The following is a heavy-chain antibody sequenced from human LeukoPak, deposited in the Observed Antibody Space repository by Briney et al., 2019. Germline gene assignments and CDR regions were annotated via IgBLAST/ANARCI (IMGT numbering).Heavy chain of an antibody. J-gene: IGHJ4*02. CDR2: ISGSGDTT. D-gene: IGHD3-10*01. CDR3: AKDIWSGELLWGFDY. CDR1: GFTFSSYE. Sequence: GGSLRLSCAASGFTFSSYEMNWVRQAPGKGLEWVSAISGSGDTTYYADSVKGRFTISRDNSENTLYLRMNSLRAEDTAVYYCAKDIWSGELLWGFDYWGQGTLVIVSS. V-gene: IGHV3-23*01.